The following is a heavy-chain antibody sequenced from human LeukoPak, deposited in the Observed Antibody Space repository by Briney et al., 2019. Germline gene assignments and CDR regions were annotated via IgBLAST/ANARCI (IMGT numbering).Heavy chain of an antibody. Sequence: GASVKVSCKASGYTFTGYYMHWGRQATGQGREWMGWINPNSDGTNYAQKFQRRVTMTRDTSISTAYMELSRLISDDTAVYYCARDPRHRLVWFGEETYYYYMDVWGKGTTVTISS. D-gene: IGHD3-10*01. CDR2: INPNSDGT. J-gene: IGHJ6*03. V-gene: IGHV1-2*02. CDR1: GYTFTGYY. CDR3: ARDPRHRLVWFGEETYYYYMDV.